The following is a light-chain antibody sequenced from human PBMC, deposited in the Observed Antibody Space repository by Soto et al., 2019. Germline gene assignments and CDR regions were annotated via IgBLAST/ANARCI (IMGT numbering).Light chain of an antibody. Sequence: EIVLTQSPATLSLSPGERATLSCRASQSVRTNLAWYQQKVGQAPRLLIYDASKRATGIPARFSGSGSGTDFPPTITSLELKVFAFYYCQQLYTWPLITLGQGTRLE. CDR1: QSVRTN. V-gene: IGKV3-11*01. CDR2: DAS. CDR3: QQLYTWPLIT. J-gene: IGKJ5*01.